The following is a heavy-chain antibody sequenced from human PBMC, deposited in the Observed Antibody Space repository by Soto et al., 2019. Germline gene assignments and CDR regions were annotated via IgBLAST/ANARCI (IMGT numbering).Heavy chain of an antibody. Sequence: ASVKVSCKASGYTFTGYYMHWVRQAPGQGLEWMGWINPNSGGTNYAQKFQGRVTMTRDTSISTAYMELSRLRSDDTAVYYCARAYPDDFWSRYYDSWGQGTLVPVSS. CDR2: INPNSGGT. CDR1: GYTFTGYY. D-gene: IGHD3-3*01. CDR3: ARAYPDDFWSRYYDS. J-gene: IGHJ4*02. V-gene: IGHV1-2*02.